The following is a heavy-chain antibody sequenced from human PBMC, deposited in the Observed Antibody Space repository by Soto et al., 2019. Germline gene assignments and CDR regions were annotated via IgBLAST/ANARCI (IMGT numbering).Heavy chain of an antibody. D-gene: IGHD3-10*01. CDR3: ARTPTRPVSLHV. J-gene: IGHJ6*02. V-gene: IGHV4-31*03. CDR1: GGSISSGGYY. CDR2: IFYSGST. Sequence: QVQLQESGPGLVKPSQTLSLTCTVSGGSISSGGYYWSWIRQHPGKGLEWIGYIFYSGSTYYHPSLKSRVSISVDTSNNQFSLKLSSVTAADTAVYYCARTPTRPVSLHVWGQGTTVTVSS.